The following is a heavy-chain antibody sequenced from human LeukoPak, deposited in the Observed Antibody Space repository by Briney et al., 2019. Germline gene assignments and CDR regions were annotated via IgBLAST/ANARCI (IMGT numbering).Heavy chain of an antibody. CDR3: AIGKPPGFDY. CDR1: GVSISSYY. J-gene: IGHJ4*02. D-gene: IGHD2-8*02. Sequence: SETLSLTCTVSGVSISSYYWRWIRQPPGEGLEWIGYIYYSGSTNYNPPLKSRVTISVDTSKNQFSLKLSSVTAADTAVYYCAIGKPPGFDYWGQGTLVTVSS. V-gene: IGHV4-59*01. CDR2: IYYSGST.